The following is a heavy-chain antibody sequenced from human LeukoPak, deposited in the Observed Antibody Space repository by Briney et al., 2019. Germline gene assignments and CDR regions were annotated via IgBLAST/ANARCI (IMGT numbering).Heavy chain of an antibody. J-gene: IGHJ4*02. CDR3: ARSYYYVSGSNYYFDY. CDR2: IYYSGST. Sequence: SETLSLTCTVSSGSISSSSYYWGWIRQPPGKGLEWIGTIYYSGSTYYSPSLKSRVTITVDTSKRQFSLKLSSVTAADTAVYYCARSYYYVSGSNYYFDYWGQGTLVTFSS. D-gene: IGHD3-10*01. CDR1: SGSISSSSYY. V-gene: IGHV4-39*01.